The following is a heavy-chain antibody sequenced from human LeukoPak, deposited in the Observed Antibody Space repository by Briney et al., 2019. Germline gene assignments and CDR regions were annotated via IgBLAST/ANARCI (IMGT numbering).Heavy chain of an antibody. CDR1: GFTFSNAW. D-gene: IGHD6-19*01. Sequence: GGSLRLSCAASGFTFSNAWMSWVRQAPGKGLEWVGRIKSKTDGGTTDYAAPVKGRFTISRDDSKNTLYLRMNSLKTEDTAVYYCTTYLAYGSGWYDYYYYGMDVWGQGTTVTVSS. V-gene: IGHV3-15*01. CDR3: TTYLAYGSGWYDYYYYGMDV. J-gene: IGHJ6*02. CDR2: IKSKTDGGTT.